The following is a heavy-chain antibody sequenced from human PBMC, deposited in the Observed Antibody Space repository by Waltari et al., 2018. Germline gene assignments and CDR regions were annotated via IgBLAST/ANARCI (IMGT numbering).Heavy chain of an antibody. V-gene: IGHV4-34*01. CDR2: ISHSGST. CDR1: GGSFSGYY. CDR3: ASYGSSGWQVIDY. J-gene: IGHJ4*02. D-gene: IGHD6-19*01. Sequence: QVQLQQWGAGLLKPSETLSLTCAVYGGSFSGYYWSWIRQPPGKGLEWIGEISHSGSTNYNPSLKSRVTISVDTSKNQFSLKLSSVTAADTAVYYCASYGSSGWQVIDYWGQGTLVTVSS.